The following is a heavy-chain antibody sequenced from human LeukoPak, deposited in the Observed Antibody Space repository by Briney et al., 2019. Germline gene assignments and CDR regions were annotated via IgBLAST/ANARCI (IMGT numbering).Heavy chain of an antibody. D-gene: IGHD3-22*01. CDR1: GFTFSNAW. V-gene: IGHV3-15*01. Sequence: GGSLRLSCAASGFTFSNAWMSWVRQAPGKGLEWVGHITSKTDGGTTDYAAPVKGRFSISRDDSKNTLYLQMNSLKTEDTAVYHCTTDSGPAGYYDSSGSPRGYWGQGTLVTVSS. CDR3: TTDSGPAGYYDSSGSPRGY. J-gene: IGHJ4*02. CDR2: ITSKTDGGTT.